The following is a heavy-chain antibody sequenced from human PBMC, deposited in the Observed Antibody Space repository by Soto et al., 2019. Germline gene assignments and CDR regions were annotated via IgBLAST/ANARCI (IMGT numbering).Heavy chain of an antibody. CDR3: AADLTMVRGVIRYYYGMDV. V-gene: IGHV1-58*01. J-gene: IGHJ6*02. CDR2: IVVGSGNT. Sequence: ASVKVSWKASGFTFTSSAVQWVRQARGQRLEWIGWIVVGSGNTNYAQKFQERVTITRDMSTSTAYMELSSLRSEDTAVYYCAADLTMVRGVIRYYYGMDVWGQGTTVTVSS. CDR1: GFTFTSSA. D-gene: IGHD3-10*01.